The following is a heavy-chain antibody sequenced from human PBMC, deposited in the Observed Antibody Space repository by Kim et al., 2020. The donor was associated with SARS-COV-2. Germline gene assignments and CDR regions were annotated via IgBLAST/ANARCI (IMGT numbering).Heavy chain of an antibody. CDR1: GYIFRNSILE. CDR3: ARSVPMSSYAMVV. V-gene: IGHV1-8*01. CDR2: ISPDTGEE. J-gene: IGHJ6*02. Sequence: ASVKVSCKASGYIFRNSILEISWLRQAAGQGLEWLARISPDTGEERHGQKFRDRVTVTRDISTNTVYMELRNLETEDTAIYYCARSVPMSSYAMVVWGQGTAVTVSS. D-gene: IGHD3-10*01.